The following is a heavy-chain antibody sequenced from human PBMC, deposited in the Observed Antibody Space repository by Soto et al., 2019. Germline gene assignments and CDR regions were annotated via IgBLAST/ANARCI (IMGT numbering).Heavy chain of an antibody. CDR3: ARPRTTVVTQAYFDH. CDR1: VESISNRSYS. D-gene: IGHD2-21*02. J-gene: IGHJ4*02. V-gene: IGHV4-39*01. CDR2: IYHSGRT. Sequence: PSETLCLACIFCVESISNRSYSWGWIRQPPGKVLEWIGSIYHSGRTYYNPSFKSRVTISIDTSNNQFSLKLSSVTATDTAVYYCARPRTTVVTQAYFDHWGQRAMGTVSS.